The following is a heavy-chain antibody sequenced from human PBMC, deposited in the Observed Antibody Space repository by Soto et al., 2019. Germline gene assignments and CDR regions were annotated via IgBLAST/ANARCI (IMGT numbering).Heavy chain of an antibody. J-gene: IGHJ3*02. CDR2: IYPGDSDT. CDR3: ARHSRDAYSSSHLDAFDI. CDR1: GYSFTSYW. V-gene: IGHV5-51*01. Sequence: PGESLKISCKGSGYSFTSYWXGXVXXXXGKGLEWMGIIYPGDSDTRYSPSFQGQVTISADKSISTAYLQWSSLKASDTAMYYCARHSRDAYSSSHLDAFDIWGQGTMVTVSS. D-gene: IGHD6-6*01.